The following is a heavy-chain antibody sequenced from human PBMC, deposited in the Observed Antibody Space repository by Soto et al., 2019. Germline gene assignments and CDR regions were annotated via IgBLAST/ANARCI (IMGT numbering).Heavy chain of an antibody. J-gene: IGHJ4*02. CDR1: GGTFSSYA. CDR3: ARHYPRTDEGSGWYLSEYYFDY. CDR2: IIPIFGTA. V-gene: IGHV1-69*01. D-gene: IGHD6-19*01. Sequence: QVQLVQSGAEVKKPGSSVKVSCKASGGTFSSYAISWVRQAPGQGLEWMGGIIPIFGTANYAQKFQGRVTTTADESTSTAYMELSSLRSEDTAVYYCARHYPRTDEGSGWYLSEYYFDYWGQGTLVTVSS.